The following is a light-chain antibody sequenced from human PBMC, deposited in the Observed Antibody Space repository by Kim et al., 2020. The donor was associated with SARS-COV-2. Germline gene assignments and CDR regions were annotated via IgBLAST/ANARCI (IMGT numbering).Light chain of an antibody. Sequence: ASVGDRVTITGRASQSISGDLAWYQQKPGKVPNFLIYQASSLKSGVSSRFSGSGSGTEFTLTISSLQPDDSATYYCQQYNTYPLTFGGGTKVDIK. J-gene: IGKJ4*01. CDR2: QAS. V-gene: IGKV1-5*03. CDR1: QSISGD. CDR3: QQYNTYPLT.